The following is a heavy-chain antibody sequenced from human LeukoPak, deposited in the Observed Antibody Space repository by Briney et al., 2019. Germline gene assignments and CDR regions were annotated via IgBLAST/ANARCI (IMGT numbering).Heavy chain of an antibody. CDR2: IYTSGST. CDR1: GGSISSYY. J-gene: IGHJ5*02. V-gene: IGHV4-4*09. D-gene: IGHD2-15*01. Sequence: SETLSLTCTVSGGSISSYYWSWIRQPPGKGLEWIGYIYTSGSTNYNPSLKSRVTISVDTSKNQFFLKLSSVTAADTAVYYCARAAPLKNWFDPWGQGTLVTVSS. CDR3: ARAAPLKNWFDP.